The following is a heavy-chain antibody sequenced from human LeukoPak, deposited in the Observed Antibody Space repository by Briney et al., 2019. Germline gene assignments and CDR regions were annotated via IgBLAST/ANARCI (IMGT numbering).Heavy chain of an antibody. CDR3: ARITMVRGADYGMDV. D-gene: IGHD3-10*01. Sequence: WGSLRLSCAASGFTVSSNYMSWVRQAPGKGLEWVSVIYSGGSTYYADSVKGRFTISRDNSKNTLYLQMNSLRAEDTAVYYCARITMVRGADYGMDVWGQGTTVTVSS. CDR2: IYSGGST. J-gene: IGHJ6*02. CDR1: GFTVSSNY. V-gene: IGHV3-53*01.